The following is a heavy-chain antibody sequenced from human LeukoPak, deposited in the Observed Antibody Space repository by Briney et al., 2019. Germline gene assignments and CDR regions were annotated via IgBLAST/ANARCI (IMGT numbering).Heavy chain of an antibody. CDR2: IIPIFGTA. Sequence: SVKVSRKASGGTFSSYAISWVRQAPGQGLEWMGGIIPIFGTANYAQKFQGRVTITTDESTSTAYMELSSLRSEDTAVYYCARGGVSIAARFDYWGQGTLVTVSS. V-gene: IGHV1-69*05. D-gene: IGHD6-6*01. J-gene: IGHJ4*02. CDR3: ARGGVSIAARFDY. CDR1: GGTFSSYA.